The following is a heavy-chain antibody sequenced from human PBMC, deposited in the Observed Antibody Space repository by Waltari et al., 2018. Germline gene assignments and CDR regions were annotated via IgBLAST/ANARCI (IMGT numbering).Heavy chain of an antibody. J-gene: IGHJ6*02. CDR3: ARGWVATMPPLGYYGMDV. CDR1: GGSISSGSYY. V-gene: IGHV4-61*09. CDR2: IYTSGST. D-gene: IGHD5-12*01. Sequence: QVQLQESGPGLVKPSQTLSLTCTVSGGSISSGSYYWSWIRQPAGKGLEWIGYIYTSGSTNYNPSLKSRVTISVDTSKNQFSRKLSSVTAADTAVYYCARGWVATMPPLGYYGMDVWVQGTTVTVSS.